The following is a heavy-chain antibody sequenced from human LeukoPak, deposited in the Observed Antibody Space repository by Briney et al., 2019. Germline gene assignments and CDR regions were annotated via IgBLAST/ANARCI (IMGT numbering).Heavy chain of an antibody. CDR3: ARGKIAAAGADY. J-gene: IGHJ4*02. D-gene: IGHD6-13*01. V-gene: IGHV4-31*03. Sequence: SETLSLTCTVSGGSINTTTYYWGWIRQHPGKGLEWIGYIYYSGSTYYNPSLKSRVTISVDTSKNQFSLKLSSVTAADTAVYYCARGKIAAAGADYWGQGTLVTVSS. CDR2: IYYSGST. CDR1: GGSINTTTYY.